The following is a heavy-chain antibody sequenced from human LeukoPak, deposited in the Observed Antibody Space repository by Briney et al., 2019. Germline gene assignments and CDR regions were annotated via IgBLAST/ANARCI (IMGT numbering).Heavy chain of an antibody. CDR2: ISSSGSTI. CDR1: GFTFSSYE. V-gene: IGHV3-48*03. D-gene: IGHD6-19*01. CDR3: AKDLTAYSSGWYKGGYYFDY. Sequence: PGGFLRLSCAASGFTFSSYEMNWVRQAPGKGLEWVSYISSSGSTIYYADSVKGRFTISRDNSKNTLYLQMNSLRAEDTAVYYCAKDLTAYSSGWYKGGYYFDYWGQGTLVTVSS. J-gene: IGHJ4*02.